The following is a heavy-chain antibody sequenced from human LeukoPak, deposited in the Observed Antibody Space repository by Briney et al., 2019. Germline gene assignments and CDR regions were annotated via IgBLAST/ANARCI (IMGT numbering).Heavy chain of an antibody. J-gene: IGHJ4*02. Sequence: SETLSLTCAVSGGSISSYYWSWIRQPPGKGLEWIGYMYYSGSTNYNPSLKSRVTISVDTSKNQFSLKLSSVTSADTAVYYCARSLIYGDSRPFEYWGQGTLVTVSS. D-gene: IGHD4-17*01. CDR2: MYYSGST. CDR1: GGSISSYY. V-gene: IGHV4-59*01. CDR3: ARSLIYGDSRPFEY.